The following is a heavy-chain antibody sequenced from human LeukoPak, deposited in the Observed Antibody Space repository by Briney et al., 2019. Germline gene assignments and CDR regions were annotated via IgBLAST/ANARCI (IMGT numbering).Heavy chain of an antibody. CDR2: IYYSGST. Sequence: SETLSLTCTVSGGSISSSSYYWGWIRQPPGKGLEWIGSIYYSGSTYYNPSLKSRVTISVDTSKNQFSLKLSSVTAADTAVYYCARDPGPLHYYYYDSSGYYYATYFDYWGQGTLVTVSS. D-gene: IGHD3-22*01. CDR3: ARDPGPLHYYYYDSSGYYYATYFDY. V-gene: IGHV4-39*07. CDR1: GGSISSSSYY. J-gene: IGHJ4*02.